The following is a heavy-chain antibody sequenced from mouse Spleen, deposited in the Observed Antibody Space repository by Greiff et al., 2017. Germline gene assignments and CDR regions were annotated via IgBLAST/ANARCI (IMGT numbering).Heavy chain of an antibody. CDR2: IWSGGST. V-gene: IGHV2-2*01. J-gene: IGHJ1*01. D-gene: IGHD2-14*01. CDR1: GFSLTSYG. CDR3: ARQGYRYDEGTYWYFDV. Sequence: VQLKESGPGLVQPSQSLSITCTVSGFSLTSYGVHWVRQSPGKGLEWLGVIWSGGSTDYNAAFISRLSISKDNSKSQVFFKMNSLQADDTAIYYCARQGYRYDEGTYWYFDVWGAGTTVTVSS.